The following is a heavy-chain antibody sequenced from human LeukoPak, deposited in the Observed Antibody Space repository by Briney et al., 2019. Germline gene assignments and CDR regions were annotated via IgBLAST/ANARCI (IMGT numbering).Heavy chain of an antibody. V-gene: IGHV3-30*04. CDR1: GFSFGTYA. Sequence: PGKSLRLSCAASGFSFGTYAMHWVRQAPGKGLEWVALILYDGSLENTADSVRGRFIISRDNSKNTLFLQMNSLRIEDTAVYYCARGAILVGYNLIDDWGQGTLVTVSS. CDR2: ILYDGSLE. D-gene: IGHD2-8*02. CDR3: ARGAILVGYNLIDD. J-gene: IGHJ4*02.